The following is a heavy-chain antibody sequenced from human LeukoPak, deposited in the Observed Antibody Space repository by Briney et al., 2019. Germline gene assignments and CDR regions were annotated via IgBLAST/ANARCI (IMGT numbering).Heavy chain of an antibody. V-gene: IGHV3-74*01. CDR3: ARDLRGIGDETAY. CDR2: INSDGSTT. Sequence: GGSLRLSCAASGFTFSSYSMNWVRQAPGKGLVWVSRINSDGSTTSYADSVKGRFTISRDNAKNTLYLHMNSLRAEDTVVYYCARDLRGIGDETAYWGQGTLVTVSS. CDR1: GFTFSSYS. D-gene: IGHD3-16*01. J-gene: IGHJ4*02.